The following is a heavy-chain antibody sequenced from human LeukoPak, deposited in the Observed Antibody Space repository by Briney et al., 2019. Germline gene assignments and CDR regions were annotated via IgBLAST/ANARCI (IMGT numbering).Heavy chain of an antibody. D-gene: IGHD2-2*01. CDR2: IKSKTDGGTT. CDR3: TTGTPPGYCSSTSCYRGDAFDI. Sequence: GGPLRLSCAASGFTFSNAWMSWVRQAPGKGLEWVGRIKSKTDGGTTDYAAPVKGRFTISRDDSKNTLYLQMNSLKTEDTAVYYCTTGTPPGYCSSTSCYRGDAFDIWGQGTMVTVSS. V-gene: IGHV3-15*01. CDR1: GFTFSNAW. J-gene: IGHJ3*02.